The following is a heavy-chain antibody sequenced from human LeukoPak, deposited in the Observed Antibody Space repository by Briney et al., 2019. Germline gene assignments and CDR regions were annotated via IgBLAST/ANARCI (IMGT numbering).Heavy chain of an antibody. D-gene: IGHD1-26*01. V-gene: IGHV3-23*01. Sequence: GGSLRLSCAASGFTVSSNYMSWVRQAPGKGLEWVSVISGSGGSTYYADSVRGRFTISRDNSKNTLYLQMNSLRAEDTAVYYCAKEHDIGTYRVDYWGQGTLVTVSS. CDR1: GFTVSSNY. CDR2: ISGSGGST. J-gene: IGHJ4*02. CDR3: AKEHDIGTYRVDY.